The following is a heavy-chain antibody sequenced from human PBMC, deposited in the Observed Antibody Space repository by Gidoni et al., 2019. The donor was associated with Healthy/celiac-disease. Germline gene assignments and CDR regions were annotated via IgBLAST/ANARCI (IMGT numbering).Heavy chain of an antibody. CDR3: AGSELGYCSSTSCYNLDY. CDR2: IWYDGSNK. Sequence: QVQLVESGGGVVQPGRSLRLSCAASGFTFSSYGMHWVRQAPGKGLEWVAVIWYDGSNKYYADSVKGRFTISRDNSKNTLYLQMNSLRAEDTAVYYCAGSELGYCSSTSCYNLDYWGQGTLVTVSS. V-gene: IGHV3-33*08. CDR1: GFTFSSYG. J-gene: IGHJ4*02. D-gene: IGHD2-2*02.